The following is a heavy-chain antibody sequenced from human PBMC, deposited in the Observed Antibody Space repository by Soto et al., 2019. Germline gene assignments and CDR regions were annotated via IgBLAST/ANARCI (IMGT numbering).Heavy chain of an antibody. D-gene: IGHD3-10*02. CDR2: ISTLNGNT. CDR1: ASKFTGYT. Sequence: QVPLVQSGTEVKEPGASVKVSCKASASKFTGYTINWLRQAPGQGLEWRGWISTLNGNTKYAGNFEGRATVTMNTSTTTTYMERTSRTFDGTAVYFWPMGTVAYGRGLAPWGQAYLVSVSS. V-gene: IGHV1-18*04. J-gene: IGHJ5*02. CDR3: PMGTVAYGRGLAP.